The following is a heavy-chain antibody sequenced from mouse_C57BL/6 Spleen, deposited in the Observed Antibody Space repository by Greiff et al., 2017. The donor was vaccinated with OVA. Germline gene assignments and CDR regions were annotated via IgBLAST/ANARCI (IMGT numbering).Heavy chain of an antibody. J-gene: IGHJ2*01. CDR2: IHPNSGST. CDR3: ARRAYGLDY. CDR1: GYTFTSYW. Sequence: QVHVKQSGAELVKPGASVKLSCKASGYTFTSYWMHWVKQRPGQGLEWIGMIHPNSGSTNYNEKFKSKATLTVDKSSSTAYMQLSSLTSEDSAVYYCARRAYGLDYWGQGTTLTVSS. V-gene: IGHV1-64*01. D-gene: IGHD1-1*01.